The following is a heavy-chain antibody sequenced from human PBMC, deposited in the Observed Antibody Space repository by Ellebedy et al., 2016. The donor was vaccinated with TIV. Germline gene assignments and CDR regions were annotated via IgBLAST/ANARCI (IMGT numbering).Heavy chain of an antibody. V-gene: IGHV4-39*01. D-gene: IGHD3-10*01. CDR3: ARWFGELLYVRWFDP. CDR2: IYYSGST. Sequence: SETLSLTCTVSGGSISRSSYYWGWIRQPPGKGLEWIGSIYYSGSTDYNPSLKSRVTISADTSKNQFSLRLRSVTAADTAVYYCARWFGELLYVRWFDPWGQGTLVTVSS. CDR1: GGSISRSSYY. J-gene: IGHJ5*02.